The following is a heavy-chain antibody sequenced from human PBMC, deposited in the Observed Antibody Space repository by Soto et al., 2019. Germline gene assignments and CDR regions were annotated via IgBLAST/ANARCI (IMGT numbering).Heavy chain of an antibody. CDR1: GITFDSYA. J-gene: IGHJ4*02. V-gene: IGHV3-23*01. D-gene: IGHD6-19*01. CDR3: AKGDSGWPLWYFAH. Sequence: PGGSLRLSCTASGITFDSYAMGWVRQAPGKGLEWVSAISISGASTSFGDFVEGRFTISRDNSENTVYLQMSSLRVEDTAVYYCAKGDSGWPLWYFAHWGQGILVTVSS. CDR2: ISISGAST.